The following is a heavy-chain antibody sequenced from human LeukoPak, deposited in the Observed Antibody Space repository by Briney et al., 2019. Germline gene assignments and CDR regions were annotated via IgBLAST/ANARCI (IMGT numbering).Heavy chain of an antibody. CDR3: ARQITIIRGVGFVY. V-gene: IGHV1-18*01. CDR2: ISVYNGQT. Sequence: ASVTDSCKSSGYPFTNYGLSWVRQAPGQGLEWMGWISVYNGQTKYAQKLQGRVTMTTDTSTRPAYMELRGLRSDATAVYSCARQITIIRGVGFVYWGQGTLVTVSS. CDR1: GYPFTNYG. D-gene: IGHD3-10*01. J-gene: IGHJ4*02.